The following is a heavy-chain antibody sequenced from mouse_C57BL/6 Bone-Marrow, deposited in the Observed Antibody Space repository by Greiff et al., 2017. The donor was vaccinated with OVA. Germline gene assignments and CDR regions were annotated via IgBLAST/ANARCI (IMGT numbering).Heavy chain of an antibody. D-gene: IGHD1-1*01. CDR3: ARLGSSHWYFDV. J-gene: IGHJ1*03. V-gene: IGHV1-64*01. CDR1: GYTFTSYW. Sequence: VQLQQPGAELVKPGASVKLSCKASGYTFTSYWMHWVKQRPGQGLEWIGMIHPNSGSTNYNEKFKSKATLTVDKSSSTAYMQLSSLTSEDSAVYYCARLGSSHWYFDVWGTGTTVTVSS. CDR2: IHPNSGST.